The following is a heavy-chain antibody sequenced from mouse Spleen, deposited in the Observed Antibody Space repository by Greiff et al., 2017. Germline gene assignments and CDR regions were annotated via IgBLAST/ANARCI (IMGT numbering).Heavy chain of an antibody. CDR2: IYPGSGST. V-gene: IGHV1-55*01. J-gene: IGHJ3*01. CDR3: ARYYGNYVPFAY. D-gene: IGHD2-1*01. Sequence: QVQLQQPGAELVKPGASVKMSCKASGYTFTSYWITWVKQRPGQGLEWIGDIYPGSGSTNYNEKFKSKATLTVDTSSSTAYMQLSSLTSEDSAVYYCARYYGNYVPFAYWGQGTLVTVSA. CDR1: GYTFTSYW.